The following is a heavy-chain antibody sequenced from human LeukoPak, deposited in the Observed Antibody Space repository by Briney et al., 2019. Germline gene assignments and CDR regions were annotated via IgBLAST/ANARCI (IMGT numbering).Heavy chain of an antibody. CDR1: GGSISSYY. J-gene: IGHJ4*02. CDR3: ARGGRDTAMVLDY. D-gene: IGHD5-18*01. V-gene: IGHV4-59*01. CDR2: IYYSGST. Sequence: SETLSLTCTVSGGSISSYYWSWIRQPPGKGLEWIGYIYYSGSTNYNPSLKSRVTISVDTSKNQFSLKLCSVTAADTAVYYCARGGRDTAMVLDYWGQGTLVTVSS.